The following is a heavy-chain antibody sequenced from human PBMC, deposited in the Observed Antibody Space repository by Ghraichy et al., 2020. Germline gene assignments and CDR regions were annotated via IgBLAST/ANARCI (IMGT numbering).Heavy chain of an antibody. CDR1: GFTFSSYA. V-gene: IGHV3-23*01. Sequence: GGSLRLSCAASGFTFSSYAMSWVRQAPGKGLEWVSAISGSGGSTYYADSVKGRFTISRDNSKNTLYLQMNSLRAEDTAVYYCAKGSSNYDILTGYLYYFDYWGHGTLVTVSS. D-gene: IGHD3-9*01. J-gene: IGHJ4*01. CDR2: ISGSGGST. CDR3: AKGSSNYDILTGYLYYFDY.